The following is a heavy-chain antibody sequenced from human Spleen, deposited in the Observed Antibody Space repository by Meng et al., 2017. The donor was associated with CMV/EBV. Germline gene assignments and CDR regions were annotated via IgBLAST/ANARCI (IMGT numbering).Heavy chain of an antibody. CDR1: GGSFSGYY. Sequence: VRLQQVGPGLLKPSETLVLTCAGYGGSFSGYYWSWIRQPPGKGLEWIGEINHSGSTNYNPSLKSRVTISVDTSKNQFSLKLSSVTAADTAVYYCARGRQQLGRYFDYWGQGTLVTVSS. V-gene: IGHV4-34*01. D-gene: IGHD6-13*01. J-gene: IGHJ4*02. CDR2: INHSGST. CDR3: ARGRQQLGRYFDY.